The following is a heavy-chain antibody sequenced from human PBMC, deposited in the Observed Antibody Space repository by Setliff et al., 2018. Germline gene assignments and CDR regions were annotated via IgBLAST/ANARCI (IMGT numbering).Heavy chain of an antibody. J-gene: IGHJ4*02. CDR3: AGYSGYGGDDY. D-gene: IGHD5-12*01. CDR1: GGSISSSSYY. CDR2: IYYSGST. Sequence: SETLSLTCTVSGGSISSSSYYWGWIRQPPGKGLEWIGSIYYSGSTYYNPSLKSRVTISVDTSKNQFSLKLSSVTAAYTAVYYCAGYSGYGGDDYWGQGTLVTVSS. V-gene: IGHV4-39*01.